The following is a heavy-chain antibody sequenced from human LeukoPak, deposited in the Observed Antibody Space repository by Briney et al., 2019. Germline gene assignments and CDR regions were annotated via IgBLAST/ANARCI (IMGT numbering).Heavy chain of an antibody. CDR1: GFTVSTNY. J-gene: IGHJ4*02. V-gene: IGHV3-66*04. Sequence: GGSLRLSCAVSGFTVSTNYMTWVRQAPGKGLEWVSFIYSGGSTDYADSVKGRFSLSRDHSKNTLYLQMNSLRAEDTAVYYCARRGYGDYAPFDYWGQGTLVTVSS. D-gene: IGHD4-17*01. CDR3: ARRGYGDYAPFDY. CDR2: IYSGGST.